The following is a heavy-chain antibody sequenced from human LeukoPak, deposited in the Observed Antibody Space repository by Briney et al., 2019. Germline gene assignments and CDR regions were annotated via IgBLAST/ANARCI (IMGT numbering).Heavy chain of an antibody. CDR2: IRFDGTIK. J-gene: IGHJ4*02. CDR3: ANGPHYQILTGYYKVRSHLDY. V-gene: IGHV3-30*02. Sequence: GGSLRLSCAASGFTFSNAWMSWVRQAPGKGLEWVAFIRFDGTIKHYADSVKGRFTISRDNSKNTLYLQMNSLRAEDTAVYSCANGPHYQILTGYYKVRSHLDYWGQGTLVTVSS. CDR1: GFTFSNAW. D-gene: IGHD3-9*01.